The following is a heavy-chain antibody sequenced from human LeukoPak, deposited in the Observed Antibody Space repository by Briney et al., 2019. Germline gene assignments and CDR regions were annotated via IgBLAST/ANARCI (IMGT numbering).Heavy chain of an antibody. Sequence: KPSETLSLTCTVSGGSISSYYWSWIRQPPGKGLEWIGYIYYSGSTYYNPSLKSRVTISVDTSKNQFSLKLSSVTAADTAVYYCARGDSPGAFDIWGQGTMVTVSS. CDR2: IYYSGST. CDR1: GGSISSYY. CDR3: ARGDSPGAFDI. J-gene: IGHJ3*02. D-gene: IGHD2-21*02. V-gene: IGHV4-59*12.